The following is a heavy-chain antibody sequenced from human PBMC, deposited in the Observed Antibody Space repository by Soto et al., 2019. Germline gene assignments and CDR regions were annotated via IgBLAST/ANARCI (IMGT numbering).Heavy chain of an antibody. Sequence: QVHLVQSGAEVKKPGASVKVSCKGSGYAFTTYGITWVRQAPGQGLEWMGWISAHNGNTNYAQKLQGRVTVTRDTSTSTAYMELRSLRSAATAVYYCARGRDGDYWGQGALVIVSS. D-gene: IGHD6-6*01. V-gene: IGHV1-18*01. CDR3: ARGRDGDY. J-gene: IGHJ4*02. CDR1: GYAFTTYG. CDR2: ISAHNGNT.